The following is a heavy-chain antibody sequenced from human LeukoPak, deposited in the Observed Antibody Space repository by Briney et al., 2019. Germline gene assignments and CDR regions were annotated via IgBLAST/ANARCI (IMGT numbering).Heavy chain of an antibody. CDR1: GGTFSSYA. CDR2: IIPILGIA. V-gene: IGHV1-69*04. Sequence: SVKVSCKASGGTFSSYAISWVRQAPGQGLEWMGRIIPILGIANYAQKFQGRVTITADKSTSTAYMELSSLRSEDTAVYYCARATPNIRFPQYCSGGSCYSGAFDIWGQGTMVTVSS. D-gene: IGHD2-15*01. CDR3: ARATPNIRFPQYCSGGSCYSGAFDI. J-gene: IGHJ3*02.